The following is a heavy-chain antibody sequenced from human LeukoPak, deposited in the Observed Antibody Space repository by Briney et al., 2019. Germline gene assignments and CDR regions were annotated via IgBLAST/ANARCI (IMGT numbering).Heavy chain of an antibody. V-gene: IGHV3-23*01. Sequence: GGSLRLSCAASGFTFNNYALSWVRQAPGKGLEWVSAISGSGGSTYYADSVKGRFTISRDNSKNTLYLQMNSLRAEDTAVYYCAKLRIWTGYYTGLDYGGQGTLVTVSS. CDR1: GFTFNNYA. CDR2: ISGSGGST. J-gene: IGHJ4*02. CDR3: AKLRIWTGYYTGLDY. D-gene: IGHD3/OR15-3a*01.